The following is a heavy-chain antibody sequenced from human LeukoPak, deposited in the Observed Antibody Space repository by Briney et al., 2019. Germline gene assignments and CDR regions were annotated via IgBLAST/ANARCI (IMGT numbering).Heavy chain of an antibody. V-gene: IGHV3-21*01. Sequence: GGSLRLSCTASGIAFRSFTMNWVRQAPGKGLEWVSSITPTSSSIFYADSVKGRFTISRDNAKNSLYLQMNSLRAEDTAVYHCATVYYDSSAYGDLDSWGQGTLVTVSS. CDR3: ATVYYDSSAYGDLDS. CDR1: GIAFRSFT. CDR2: ITPTSSSI. D-gene: IGHD3-22*01. J-gene: IGHJ4*02.